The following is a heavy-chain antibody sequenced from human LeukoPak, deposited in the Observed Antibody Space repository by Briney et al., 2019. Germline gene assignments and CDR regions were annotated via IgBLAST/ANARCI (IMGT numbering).Heavy chain of an antibody. Sequence: GGSLRLSCAASGFTFSTYAMSWVRQAPGKGLEWVSVTYSNGRTYYADSVKGRFTISRDNSKNTLYLQMNSLRAEDTAVYYCAGDLRYFDWFFDYWGQGTLVTVSS. CDR1: GFTFSTYA. D-gene: IGHD3-9*01. CDR3: AGDLRYFDWFFDY. J-gene: IGHJ4*02. V-gene: IGHV3-23*05. CDR2: TYSNGRT.